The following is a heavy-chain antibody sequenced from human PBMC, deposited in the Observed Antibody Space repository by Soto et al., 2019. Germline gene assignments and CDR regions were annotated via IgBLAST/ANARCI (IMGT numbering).Heavy chain of an antibody. V-gene: IGHV1-69*13. CDR1: GGTFSSYA. CDR2: IIPIFGTA. J-gene: IGHJ4*02. CDR3: ARGTPYYDSSGYYPTYFDY. D-gene: IGHD3-22*01. Sequence: GASVKVSCKASGGTFSSYAISWVRQAPGQGLEWMGGIIPIFGTANYAQKFQGRVTITADESTSTAYMELSSLRSEDTAVYYCARGTPYYDSSGYYPTYFDYWGQGTPVTVSS.